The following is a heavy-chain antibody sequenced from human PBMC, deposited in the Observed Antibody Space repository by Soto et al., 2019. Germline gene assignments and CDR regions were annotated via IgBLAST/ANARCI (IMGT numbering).Heavy chain of an antibody. CDR1: GGIFTNNV. J-gene: IGHJ6*02. Sequence: QVQVVQSGAEVKKPGSSVRASCKVSGGIFTNNVISWVRQALGQGLEGLGGVIPLFDTAYYAQIFRGRLRISADGATTTAYMELSGLTSADTAVYFCATGGHNDGYNFYHGMDVWGQGTTVTVS. CDR3: ATGGHNDGYNFYHGMDV. V-gene: IGHV1-69*01. CDR2: VIPLFDTA. D-gene: IGHD5-18*01.